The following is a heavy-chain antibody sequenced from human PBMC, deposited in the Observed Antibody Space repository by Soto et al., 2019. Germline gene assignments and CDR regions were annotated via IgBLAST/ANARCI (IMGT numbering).Heavy chain of an antibody. D-gene: IGHD6-19*01. J-gene: IGHJ4*02. CDR2: IYFTGST. CDR3: ARDWGSSGWPN. Sequence: SETLSLTCTVSGHSLSSGGYYWSWIRQHPGKGLEWVGYIYFTGSTLYNPSLKSRLAMSLDTSKNQFSLRLTSVTAADTAVYFCARDWGSSGWPNWGQGTLVTVSS. CDR1: GHSLSSGGYY. V-gene: IGHV4-31*03.